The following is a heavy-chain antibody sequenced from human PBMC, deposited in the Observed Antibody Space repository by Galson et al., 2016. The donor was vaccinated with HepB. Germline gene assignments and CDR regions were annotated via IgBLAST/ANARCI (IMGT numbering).Heavy chain of an antibody. Sequence: SLRLSCAASGFTFSSYAMSWVRQAPGKGLEWVSAIRGSGDTTYYADSVKGRFTLSRDNSKNTLYLQMNSLRAEDTAVYYCAKDRLRFLEWSRFDYWGQGTLVTVSS. D-gene: IGHD3-3*01. V-gene: IGHV3-23*01. CDR1: GFTFSSYA. CDR3: AKDRLRFLEWSRFDY. CDR2: IRGSGDTT. J-gene: IGHJ4*02.